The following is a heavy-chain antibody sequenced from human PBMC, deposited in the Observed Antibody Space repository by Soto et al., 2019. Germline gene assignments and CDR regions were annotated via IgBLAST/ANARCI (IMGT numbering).Heavy chain of an antibody. CDR1: GGTFSSYT. V-gene: IGHV1-69*02. D-gene: IGHD5-12*01. J-gene: IGHJ4*02. Sequence: QVQLVQSGAEVKKPGSSVKVSCKASGGTFSSYTISWVRQAPGQGLEWMGRIIPILGIANYAQKFQGRVTITADKSTSTAYMELSSLRSEDTAVYYCARAENVDIVATDYWGQGTLVTVSS. CDR3: ARAENVDIVATDY. CDR2: IIPILGIA.